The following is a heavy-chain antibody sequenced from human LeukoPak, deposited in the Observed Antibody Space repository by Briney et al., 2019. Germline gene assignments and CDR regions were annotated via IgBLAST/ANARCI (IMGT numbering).Heavy chain of an antibody. CDR3: ARGRGYSSGWYGDWFDP. J-gene: IGHJ5*02. CDR2: MNPNNGST. D-gene: IGHD6-19*01. CDR1: GYTFTSYD. V-gene: IGHV1-8*01. Sequence: ASVKVSCKASGYTFTSYDINWVRQATGQGLEWMGWMNPNNGSTGYAQKFQGRVTMTRNTSISTAYMELSSPRSEDTAVYYCARGRGYSSGWYGDWFDPWGQGTLVTVSS.